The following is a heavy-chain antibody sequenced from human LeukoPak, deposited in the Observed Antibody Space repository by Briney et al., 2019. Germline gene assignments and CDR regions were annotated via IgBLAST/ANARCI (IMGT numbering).Heavy chain of an antibody. D-gene: IGHD1-14*01. CDR1: GGSFSGYY. CDR3: ARVTSPRRNFDY. J-gene: IGHJ4*02. V-gene: IGHV4-34*01. CDR2: INHSGST. Sequence: PSETLSLTCAVYGGSFSGYYWSWIRQPPGKGLEWIGEINHSGSTNYNPSLKSRVTISVDTSKNQFSLKLSSVTAADTAVYYCARVTSPRRNFDYWGQGTLVTVSS.